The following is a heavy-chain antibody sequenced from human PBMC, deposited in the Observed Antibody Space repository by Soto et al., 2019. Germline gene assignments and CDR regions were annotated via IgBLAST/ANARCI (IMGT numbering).Heavy chain of an antibody. Sequence: QVQLVQSGAEVKKPGASVKVSCKASGYTFTSYGISWVRQAPGQGLEWMGWISAYNGNTNYAQKLQGRVTMTTDTSTSTAYRELRSLRSDDTAVYYCARGSGYSSSPAYYYYGMDVWGQGTTVTVSS. D-gene: IGHD6-6*01. CDR1: GYTFTSYG. V-gene: IGHV1-18*01. J-gene: IGHJ6*02. CDR3: ARGSGYSSSPAYYYYGMDV. CDR2: ISAYNGNT.